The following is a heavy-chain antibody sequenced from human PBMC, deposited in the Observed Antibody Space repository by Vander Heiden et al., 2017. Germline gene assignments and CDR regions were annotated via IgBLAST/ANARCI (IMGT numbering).Heavy chain of an antibody. Sequence: EVQLVAAGGGLVQPGGTLRLSCAASGFTFSTCGMNWVRQAPGKGLEWISYISSSSSSIYYADSVKGRFTISRDNDKNSLFLQMNSLRDEDTAMYYCTRSRWRYSSSWLYFDYWGQGTLVTVSS. D-gene: IGHD6-13*01. CDR1: GFTFSTCG. CDR3: TRSRWRYSSSWLYFDY. CDR2: ISSSSSSI. J-gene: IGHJ4*02. V-gene: IGHV3-48*02.